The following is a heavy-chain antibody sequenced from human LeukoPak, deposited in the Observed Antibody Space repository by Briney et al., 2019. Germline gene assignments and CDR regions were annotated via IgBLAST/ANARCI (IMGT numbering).Heavy chain of an antibody. CDR2: IQYDGNKR. CDR1: TFTFSSYG. CDR3: ANTMYSSAWSPFDY. J-gene: IGHJ4*02. D-gene: IGHD6-19*01. Sequence: GGSLRLSCPASTFTFSSYGMHWVRQAPGKGLEWVAFIQYDGNKRYYADSVKGRFTISRDNSKNTLYLQMNSLRPEDTALYYCANTMYSSAWSPFDYWGRGTLVTVSS. V-gene: IGHV3-30*02.